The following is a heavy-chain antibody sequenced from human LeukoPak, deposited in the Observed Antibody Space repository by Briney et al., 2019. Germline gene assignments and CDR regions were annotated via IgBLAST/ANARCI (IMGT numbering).Heavy chain of an antibody. V-gene: IGHV3-21*01. CDR1: GFTFSSYS. CDR2: ISSSSSYI. J-gene: IGHJ4*02. D-gene: IGHD5-18*01. CDR3: ARAGNDPYTAVRRVLDY. Sequence: GGSLRLSCAASGFTFSSYSMNWVRQAPGKGLEWVSSISSSSSYIYYADSVKGRFTISRDNAKNSLYLQMNSLRAEDTAVYYCARAGNDPYTAVRRVLDYWGQGTLVTVSS.